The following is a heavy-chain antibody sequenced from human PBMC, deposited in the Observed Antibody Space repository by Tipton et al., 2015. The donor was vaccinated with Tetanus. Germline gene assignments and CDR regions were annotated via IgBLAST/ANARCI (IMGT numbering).Heavy chain of an antibody. V-gene: IGHV1-2*02. CDR1: GYTFAGYY. CDR3: AREDGSGSYSYYYGMDV. Sequence: QSGAEVKKPGASVKVSCKASGYTFAGYYMHWVRQAPGQGLEWMGWINPNSGGTNYAQKFQGRVTMTRGTSISTAYMELSRLRSDDTAVYYCAREDGSGSYSYYYGMDVWGQGTTVTVSS. CDR2: INPNSGGT. D-gene: IGHD1-26*01. J-gene: IGHJ6*02.